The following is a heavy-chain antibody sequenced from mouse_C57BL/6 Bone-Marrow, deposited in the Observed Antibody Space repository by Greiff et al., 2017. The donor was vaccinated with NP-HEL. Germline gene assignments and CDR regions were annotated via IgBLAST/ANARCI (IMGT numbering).Heavy chain of an antibody. CDR1: GFTFSDYY. D-gene: IGHD1-1*01. J-gene: IGHJ1*03. V-gene: IGHV5-12*01. CDR2: ISNGGGST. CDR3: ARQGDYGSSYKYFDV. Sequence: EVQLVESGGGLVQPGGSLKLSCAASGFTFSDYYMYWVRQTPEKRLEWVAYISNGGGSTYYPDTVKGRFTISRDNAKNTLYLQMSRLKSEDTAMYYCARQGDYGSSYKYFDVWGTGTTVTVSS.